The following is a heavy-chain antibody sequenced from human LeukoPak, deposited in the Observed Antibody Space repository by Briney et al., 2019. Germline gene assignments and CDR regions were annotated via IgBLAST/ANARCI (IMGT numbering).Heavy chain of an antibody. Sequence: SETLSLTCNVSGGSISSSYWSWIRQSPGKGLEWIGYIYYNRGTNYNPSLKSRFTISVDTSKNQFSLKLNSLTAADPAVYYCARHRYTSGWYAGFDYWGQGTLVTVSS. D-gene: IGHD6-19*01. CDR2: IYYNRGT. CDR3: ARHRYTSGWYAGFDY. V-gene: IGHV4-59*08. J-gene: IGHJ4*02. CDR1: GGSISSSY.